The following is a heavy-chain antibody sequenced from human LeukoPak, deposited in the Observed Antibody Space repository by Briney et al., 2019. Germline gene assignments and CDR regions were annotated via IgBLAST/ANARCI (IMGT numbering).Heavy chain of an antibody. V-gene: IGHV3-23*01. D-gene: IGHD3-22*01. J-gene: IGHJ4*02. CDR1: GFTFGNYP. CDR2: ISGSGGST. Sequence: PGGSLRLSCAASGFTFGNYPMQWVRQAPEKGLEWASGISGSGGSTYYADSVKGRFTISRDNSKNTLYLQMNSLTAEDTAVYYCAKDGLYDSSGYWGGLFDYWGRGTLVTVSS. CDR3: AKDGLYDSSGYWGGLFDY.